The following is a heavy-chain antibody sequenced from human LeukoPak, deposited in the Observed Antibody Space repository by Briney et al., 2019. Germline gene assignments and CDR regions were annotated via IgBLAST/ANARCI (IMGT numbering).Heavy chain of an antibody. D-gene: IGHD3-10*01. Sequence: GGSLRLSCAASGFTFSRHWMSWVRQAPGKGLEWVANIKKDGSDKYYVDSVKGRFTISRDNARNSLYLQMNSLRAKDTAVYYCARVLSGNAYDAMDVWGQGTTVTVSS. CDR1: GFTFSRHW. CDR3: ARVLSGNAYDAMDV. V-gene: IGHV3-7*01. J-gene: IGHJ6*02. CDR2: IKKDGSDK.